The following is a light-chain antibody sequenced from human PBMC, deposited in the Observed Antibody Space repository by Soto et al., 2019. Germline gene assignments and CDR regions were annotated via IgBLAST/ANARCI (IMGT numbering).Light chain of an antibody. CDR1: ESVSNY. CDR2: DAS. Sequence: EIALTQSPATLSLSPGERATLSCRASESVSNYLVWFQHKPGQPPRLLLSDASKRAPGVPARCSGTGSGTDFTLTICSLESDDFAVYYSQHRRICPFSFGPGTKGDI. V-gene: IGKV3-11*01. J-gene: IGKJ3*01. CDR3: QHRRICPFS.